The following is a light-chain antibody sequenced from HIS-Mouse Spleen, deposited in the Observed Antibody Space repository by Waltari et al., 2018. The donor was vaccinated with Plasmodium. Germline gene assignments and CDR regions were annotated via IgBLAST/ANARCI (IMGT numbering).Light chain of an antibody. Sequence: EIVFTQSPATLSLSPGERATLSCRASQSVSSYLAWYQQKPGQAPRLLIYDASNRATSIPARCSGSGSGTDLTLTISSLEPEDFAVYYCQQRSNWPRVLTFGGGTKVEIK. J-gene: IGKJ4*01. V-gene: IGKV3-11*01. CDR1: QSVSSY. CDR3: QQRSNWPRVLT. CDR2: DAS.